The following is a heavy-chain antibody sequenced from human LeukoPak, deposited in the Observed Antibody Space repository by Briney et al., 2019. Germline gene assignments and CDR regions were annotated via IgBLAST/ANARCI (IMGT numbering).Heavy chain of an antibody. D-gene: IGHD4-17*01. J-gene: IGHJ4*02. CDR3: TRATDGDYVPY. Sequence: GGSLRLSCAASGFTFSSYSMNWVRQAPGKGLEWVSSISSSSSYINYADSVKGRFTISRDNAKNSLYLQMNSLRAEDTAVYYCTRATDGDYVPYWGQGTLVTVSS. CDR2: ISSSSSYI. CDR1: GFTFSSYS. V-gene: IGHV3-21*01.